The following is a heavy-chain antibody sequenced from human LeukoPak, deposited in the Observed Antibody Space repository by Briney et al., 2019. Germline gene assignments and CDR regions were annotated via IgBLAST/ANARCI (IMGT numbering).Heavy chain of an antibody. Sequence: GGSLRLSCAASGFTFSIYGMNWVRQAPGKGLEWISYISGNSDYIYQADSVKGRFFIPRDNAQDSLYLHMNSLRAEDTAVYYCARDLNAIRNSNFDFWGQGTLVTVSS. D-gene: IGHD5-24*01. J-gene: IGHJ4*02. CDR3: ARDLNAIRNSNFDF. V-gene: IGHV3-21*05. CDR1: GFTFSIYG. CDR2: ISGNSDYI.